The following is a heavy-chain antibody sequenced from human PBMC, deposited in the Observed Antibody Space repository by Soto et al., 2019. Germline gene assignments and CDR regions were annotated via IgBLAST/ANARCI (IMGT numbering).Heavy chain of an antibody. Sequence: QLQLQESGSGLVKPSQTLSLTCAVSGGSISSGGYSWSWIRQPPGKGLEWIGYIYHSVSTYYNPSLKSRVTISVDRSKNQFSLKLSSVTAADTAVYYCARLVVVAATPGAFDIWGQGTMVTVSS. J-gene: IGHJ3*02. V-gene: IGHV4-30-2*01. CDR1: GGSISSGGYS. CDR2: IYHSVST. CDR3: ARLVVVAATPGAFDI. D-gene: IGHD2-15*01.